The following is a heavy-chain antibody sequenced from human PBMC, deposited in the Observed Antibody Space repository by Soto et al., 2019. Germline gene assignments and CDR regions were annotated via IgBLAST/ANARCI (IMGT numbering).Heavy chain of an antibody. CDR1: GFNFSNYG. D-gene: IGHD3-22*01. Sequence: QVQLVESGGGVVQPGRSLRLSCAASGFNFSNYGMHWVRQAPGKGPEWVAIIWHDESNKYYADSVKGRFTISRDNSKNTLYLQMNSLRAEDTAVYYCARAHYDTSGYYYFPFGYYEYAMDVWGQGTTVTVSS. CDR2: IWHDESNK. J-gene: IGHJ6*02. CDR3: ARAHYDTSGYYYFPFGYYEYAMDV. V-gene: IGHV3-33*01.